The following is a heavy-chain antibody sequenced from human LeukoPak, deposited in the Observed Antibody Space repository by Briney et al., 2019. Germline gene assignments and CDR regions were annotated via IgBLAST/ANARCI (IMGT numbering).Heavy chain of an antibody. CDR2: IYYSGTT. J-gene: IGHJ4*02. CDR1: GGSISSSSYS. Sequence: SESLSLTCTVSGGSISSSSYSWGWIRQPPGKGLEWIGSIYYSGTTYYNPSLKSRVTISVDTSKIQFSLKLSSVAATDTAVYFCARLRFDFWSGYTHPYFDYWGQGTLVTVSS. CDR3: ARLRFDFWSGYTHPYFDY. V-gene: IGHV4-39*01. D-gene: IGHD3-3*01.